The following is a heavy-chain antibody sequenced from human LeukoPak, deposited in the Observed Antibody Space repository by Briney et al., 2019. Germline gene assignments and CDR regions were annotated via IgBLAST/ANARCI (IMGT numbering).Heavy chain of an antibody. CDR2: ISGSGGST. J-gene: IGHJ4*02. CDR3: ARGDRDLYCSSTSCYPVL. CDR1: GFTFSSYA. D-gene: IGHD2-2*01. V-gene: IGHV3-23*01. Sequence: GGSLRLSCTASGFTFSSYAMSWVRQAPGKGLEWVSAISGSGGSTYYADSVKGRFTISRDSAKNSLYLQMNSLRAEDTAVYYCARGDRDLYCSSTSCYPVLGGQGTLVTVSS.